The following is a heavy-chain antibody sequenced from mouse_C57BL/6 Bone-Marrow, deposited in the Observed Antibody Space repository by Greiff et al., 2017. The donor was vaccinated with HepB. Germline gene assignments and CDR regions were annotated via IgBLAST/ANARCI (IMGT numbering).Heavy chain of an antibody. Sequence: QVQLQQSGAELVRPGASVKLSCKASGYTFTDYYINWVKQRPGQGLEWIARIYPGSGNTYYNEKFKGKATLTAEKSSSTAYMQLSSLTSEDSAVYFCAREDYGSNGYDMDYWGQGTSVTVSS. CDR3: AREDYGSNGYDMDY. J-gene: IGHJ4*01. V-gene: IGHV1-76*01. CDR2: IYPGSGNT. D-gene: IGHD1-1*01. CDR1: GYTFTDYY.